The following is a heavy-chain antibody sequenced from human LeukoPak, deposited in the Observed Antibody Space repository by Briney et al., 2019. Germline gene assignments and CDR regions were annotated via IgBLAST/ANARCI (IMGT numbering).Heavy chain of an antibody. CDR1: GLTFSSYN. Sequence: GGSLRLSCAASGLTFSSYNMNWVRQAPGKGMECAASISSTSSYIYYADSVKGRFTISRDNAKNSLYLQMDSLRAEDTAVYYCASYGDYSDAFDIWGQGTMVTVSS. CDR3: ASYGDYSDAFDI. J-gene: IGHJ3*02. CDR2: ISSTSSYI. D-gene: IGHD4-17*01. V-gene: IGHV3-21*01.